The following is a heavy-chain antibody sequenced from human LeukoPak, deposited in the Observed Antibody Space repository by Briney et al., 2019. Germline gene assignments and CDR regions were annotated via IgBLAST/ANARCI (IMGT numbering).Heavy chain of an antibody. CDR3: ARGPRCSSTSCYAGLIYY. D-gene: IGHD2-2*01. J-gene: IGHJ4*02. Sequence: PSETLSLTCTVSDGSISSSSNYWGWIRQPPGKGLEWIGEINHSGSTNYNPSLESRVTISVDTSKNQFSLKLSSVTAADTAVYYCARGPRCSSTSCYAGLIYYWGQGTLVTVSS. V-gene: IGHV4-39*07. CDR2: INHSGST. CDR1: DGSISSSSNY.